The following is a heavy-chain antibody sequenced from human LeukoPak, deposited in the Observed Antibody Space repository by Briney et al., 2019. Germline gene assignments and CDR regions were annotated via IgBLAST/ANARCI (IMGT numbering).Heavy chain of an antibody. D-gene: IGHD3-16*02. Sequence: SETLSLTCAVYGGSFSGYYWSWIRQPPGKGLEWIGEINHSGSTNYNPSLKSRVTISVDTSKNQFSLKLSSVTAADTAVYYCASLSGNNWFEPWGQGTL. CDR1: GGSFSGYY. V-gene: IGHV4-34*01. CDR3: ASLSGNNWFEP. J-gene: IGHJ5*01. CDR2: INHSGST.